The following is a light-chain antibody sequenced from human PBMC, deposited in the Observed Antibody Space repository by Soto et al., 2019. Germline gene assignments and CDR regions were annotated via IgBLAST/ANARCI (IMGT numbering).Light chain of an antibody. CDR2: GAS. J-gene: IGKJ1*01. CDR3: QRNKTLGT. Sequence: DIVMTQSPATLSVSPGERATLSCRASQSVSSNLAWYQQKPGQAPRLLIYGASTRATGIPARFSGSGSGTKSTLTIGTLQSKDFAFFHCQRNKTLGTSGKGTKVEIK. V-gene: IGKV3-15*01. CDR1: QSVSSN.